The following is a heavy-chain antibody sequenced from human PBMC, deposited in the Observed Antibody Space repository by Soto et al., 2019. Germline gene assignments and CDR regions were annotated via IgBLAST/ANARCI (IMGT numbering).Heavy chain of an antibody. V-gene: IGHV4-4*02. CDR3: AKNWNWGSLVH. D-gene: IGHD7-27*01. Sequence: PSETLSLTCAVSGGSVSSTNWWSWVRQSPGKGLEWIGDIYHIGSTNYNPSLRGRVTISVDKSNNQFSLTLKYVTAADTAVYYCAKNWNWGSLVHWGQGTLVTVS. J-gene: IGHJ4*02. CDR1: GGSVSSTNW. CDR2: IYHIGST.